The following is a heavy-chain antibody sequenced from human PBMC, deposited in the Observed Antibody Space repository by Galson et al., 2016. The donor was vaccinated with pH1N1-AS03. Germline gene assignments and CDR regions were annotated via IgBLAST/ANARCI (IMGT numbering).Heavy chain of an antibody. CDR2: MSGSGSTI. V-gene: IGHV3-23*01. J-gene: IGHJ6*03. Sequence: SLRLSCAASGFPFTSWAMTWVRQAPGKGLQWVSTMSGSGSTIYYTESVKGRFTISRDNPKKTLYLQMINLRAEDTAVYYCAKMRGSRPQNCHIDVWGEGTTVTVSS. CDR3: AKMRGSRPQNCHIDV. D-gene: IGHD3-16*01. CDR1: GFPFTSWA.